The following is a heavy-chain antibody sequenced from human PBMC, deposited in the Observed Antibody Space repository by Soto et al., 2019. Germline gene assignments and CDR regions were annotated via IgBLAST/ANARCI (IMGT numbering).Heavy chain of an antibody. V-gene: IGHV1-18*01. D-gene: IGHD3-3*01. J-gene: IGHJ5*02. CDR3: ARISPKNYDFRSGLNSFDP. CDR1: GYTFTSYG. CDR2: ISAYNGNT. Sequence: ASVKVSCKASGYTFTSYGISWVRQAPGQGLEWMGWISAYNGNTNYAQKLQGRVTMTTDTSTSTAYMELRSLRSDDTAVYYCARISPKNYDFRSGLNSFDPWGPGLLVTVS.